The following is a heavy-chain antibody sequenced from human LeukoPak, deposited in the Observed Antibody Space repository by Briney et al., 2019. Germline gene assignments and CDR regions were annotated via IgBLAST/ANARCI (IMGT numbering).Heavy chain of an antibody. CDR3: ARGPPLGPFDY. J-gene: IGHJ4*02. CDR1: GGSISSYY. CDR2: INHSGST. Sequence: TSETLSLTCTVSGGSISSYYWSWIRQPPGKGLEWIGEINHSGSTNYNPSLKSRVTISVDTSKNQFSLKLSSVTAADTAVYYCARGPPLGPFDYWGQGTLVTVSS. D-gene: IGHD7-27*01. V-gene: IGHV4-34*01.